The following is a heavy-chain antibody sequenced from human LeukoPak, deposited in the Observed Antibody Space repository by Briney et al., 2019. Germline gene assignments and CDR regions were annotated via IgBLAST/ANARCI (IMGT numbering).Heavy chain of an antibody. J-gene: IGHJ4*02. D-gene: IGHD3-16*01. Sequence: ASVKVSCKASGYTFTGYSMHWVRQAPGQGLEWLGQINPNSGDTNYAQNFQGRVTMTRDTSVSTAYMESSRLRSDDTAVYYCARMFGPDAGFDYWGQGTLVPVSS. CDR3: ARMFGPDAGFDY. V-gene: IGHV1-2*06. CDR1: GYTFTGYS. CDR2: INPNSGDT.